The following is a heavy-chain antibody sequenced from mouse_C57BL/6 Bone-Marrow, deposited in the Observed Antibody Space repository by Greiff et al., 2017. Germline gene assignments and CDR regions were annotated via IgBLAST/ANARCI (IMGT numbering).Heavy chain of an antibody. V-gene: IGHV1-4*01. CDR2: INPSSGYT. J-gene: IGHJ1*03. CDR3: ARYSPYWYFDV. Sequence: VKLQESGAELARPGASVKMSCKASGYTFTSYTMHWVKQRPGQGLEWIGYINPSSGYTKYNQKFKDKATLTADKSSSTAYLQLSSLTSEDSAVYYCARYSPYWYFDVWGTGTTVTVAS. CDR1: GYTFTSYT. D-gene: IGHD2-12*01.